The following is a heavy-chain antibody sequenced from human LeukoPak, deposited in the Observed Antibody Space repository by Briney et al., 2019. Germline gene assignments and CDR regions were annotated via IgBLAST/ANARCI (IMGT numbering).Heavy chain of an antibody. CDR1: GGSFSGYY. V-gene: IGHV4-34*01. Sequence: SETLSLTWAVYGGSFSGYYWSWIRQPPGKGLEWIGEINHSGSTNYNPSLKSRVTISVDTSKNQFSLKLSSVTAADTAVYYCATGYCSGGSCYFGYWGQGTLVTVSS. D-gene: IGHD2-15*01. CDR2: INHSGST. J-gene: IGHJ4*02. CDR3: ATGYCSGGSCYFGY.